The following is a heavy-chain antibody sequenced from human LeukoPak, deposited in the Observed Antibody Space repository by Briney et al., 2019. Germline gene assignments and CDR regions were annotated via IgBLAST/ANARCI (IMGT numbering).Heavy chain of an antibody. CDR1: AINVTTNY. V-gene: IGHV3-66*02. J-gene: IGHJ4*01. D-gene: IGHD6-13*01. CDR2: IYGDNAA. Sequence: GGSLRLSCAASAINVTTNYMTWIRQAPGKGLEWVSLIYGDNAAYYAESVRGRFIISRDTLKNTLFLQMNSLRAEDTAVYYCVSSTGQQFIPYDYWGHGTHVTVSS. CDR3: VSSTGQQFIPYDY.